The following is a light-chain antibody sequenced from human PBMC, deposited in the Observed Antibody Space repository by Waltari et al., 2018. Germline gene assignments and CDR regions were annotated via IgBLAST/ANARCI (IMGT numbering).Light chain of an antibody. Sequence: QSALTQPPSASGSPGQPVTIPCTGTGSDVGGYNHVSWYQQHPGKAPTLMIYEVSRRPSGVPDRFSGSKSGNTASLTVSGLQSEDEADYYCSSYAGSFPYVFGTGTKVTVL. CDR1: GSDVGGYNH. CDR3: SSYAGSFPYV. CDR2: EVS. V-gene: IGLV2-8*01. J-gene: IGLJ1*01.